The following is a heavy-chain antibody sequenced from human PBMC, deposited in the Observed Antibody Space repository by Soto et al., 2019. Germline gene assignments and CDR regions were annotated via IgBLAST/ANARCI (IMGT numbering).Heavy chain of an antibody. V-gene: IGHV3-23*01. CDR1: GFTFSSYA. Sequence: GGSLRLSCAACGFTFSSYAMSWVRQPPGKGLEWVSGISGSGGSTYYANSVKGRFTIYRDNSKNTLYLQMNSLRAEDTAVYYCAKCPVVAFGIWGQGTRGTVAS. J-gene: IGHJ3*02. D-gene: IGHD2-15*01. CDR3: AKCPVVAFGI. CDR2: ISGSGGST.